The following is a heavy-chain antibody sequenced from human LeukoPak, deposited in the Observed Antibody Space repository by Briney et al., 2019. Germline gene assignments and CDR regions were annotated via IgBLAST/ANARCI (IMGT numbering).Heavy chain of an antibody. CDR2: IYYSGST. CDR1: GGSISSYY. CDR3: ARVPIAVEGNWFDP. J-gene: IGHJ5*02. Sequence: PSETLSLTCTVSGGSISSYYWSWIRQPPGKGLEWIGYIYYSGSTNYNPSLKSRVTISVDTSKNQFSLKLSSVTAADTAVYYCARVPIAVEGNWFDPWGQGTLVTVSS. D-gene: IGHD6-19*01. V-gene: IGHV4-59*12.